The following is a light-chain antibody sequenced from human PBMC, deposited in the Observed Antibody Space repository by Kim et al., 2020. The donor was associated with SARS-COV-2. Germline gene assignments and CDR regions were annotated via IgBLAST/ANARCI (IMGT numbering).Light chain of an antibody. CDR2: EDN. CDR1: SGRMASNY. Sequence: KTVTSTWTRSSGRMASNYVQWYQQRPGSAPSTVIYEDNQRPSGVPDRFSGSIDSSSNSASLTISGVKTEDEADYYCQSYDTNSRVFGGGTQLTVL. CDR3: QSYDTNSRV. J-gene: IGLJ2*01. V-gene: IGLV6-57*03.